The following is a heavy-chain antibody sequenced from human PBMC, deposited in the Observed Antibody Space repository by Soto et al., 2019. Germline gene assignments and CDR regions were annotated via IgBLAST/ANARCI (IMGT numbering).Heavy chain of an antibody. CDR2: ISCNSGSI. Sequence: EVQLVESGGGLVQPGRSLRLSCAASGFTFDDYAMHWVRQAPGKGLEWVSGISCNSGSICYADSVKGRFTISRDNAKNHLYLQMNSLRAEDTALYYCAKEGGYAKGYGGDCNYYIGVLGKGTTVTVSS. V-gene: IGHV3-9*01. CDR1: GFTFDDYA. J-gene: IGHJ6*03. D-gene: IGHD2-21*01. CDR3: AKEGGYAKGYGGDCNYYIGV.